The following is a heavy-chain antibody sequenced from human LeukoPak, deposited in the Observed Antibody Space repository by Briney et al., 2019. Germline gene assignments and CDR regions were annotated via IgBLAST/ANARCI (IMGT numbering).Heavy chain of an antibody. CDR3: AGWPSSSWYKVAAFGI. V-gene: IGHV3-7*01. CDR2: IKQDGSEK. Sequence: KPGGSLRLSCVDSGFTFSSYWMSWVRQAPGKGLEWVANIKQDGSEKYYVDSVKGRFTISRDNAKNSLYLQMNSLRAEDTAVYYCAGWPSSSWYKVAAFGIWGQGTMVTVSS. CDR1: GFTFSSYW. D-gene: IGHD6-13*01. J-gene: IGHJ3*02.